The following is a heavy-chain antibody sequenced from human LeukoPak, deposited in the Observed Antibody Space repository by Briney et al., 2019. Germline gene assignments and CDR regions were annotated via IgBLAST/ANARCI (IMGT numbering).Heavy chain of an antibody. CDR3: AREVAAAGTGWFDP. V-gene: IGHV3-7*03. D-gene: IGHD6-13*01. Sequence: GGSLRLSCAASGFTFSSYWMSWVRQAPGKGLEWVANIKQDGSEKYYVDSVKGRFTISRDNAKNSLYLQMNSLRAEDTAVYYCAREVAAAGTGWFDPWGQGTLVTVSS. J-gene: IGHJ5*02. CDR2: IKQDGSEK. CDR1: GFTFSSYW.